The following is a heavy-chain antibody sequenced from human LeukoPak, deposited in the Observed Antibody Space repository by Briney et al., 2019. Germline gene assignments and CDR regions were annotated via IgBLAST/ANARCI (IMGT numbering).Heavy chain of an antibody. D-gene: IGHD3-16*02. CDR1: GFTFSSYS. CDR3: ARDQRHAYGVWGVIDSPPYYYYYGMDV. CDR2: ISSSSSYI. V-gene: IGHV3-21*01. J-gene: IGHJ6*02. Sequence: GGSLRLSCAASGFTFSSYSMNWVRQAPGKGLEWVSSISSSSSYIYYADSVKGRFTTSRDNAKNSLYLQMNSLRAEDTAVYYCARDQRHAYGVWGVIDSPPYYYYYGMDVWGQGTTVTVSS.